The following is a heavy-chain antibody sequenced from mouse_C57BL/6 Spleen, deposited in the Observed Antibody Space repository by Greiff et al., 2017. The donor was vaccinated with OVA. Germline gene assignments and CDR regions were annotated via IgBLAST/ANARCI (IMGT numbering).Heavy chain of an antibody. Sequence: EVQVVESGGGLVKPGGSLKLSCAASGFTFSSYTMSWVRQTPEKRLEWVATISGGGGNTYYPDSVKGRFTISRDNAKNTLYLQMSSLRSEDTALYYCARQLRPSYYFDYWGQGTTLTVSS. V-gene: IGHV5-9*01. CDR3: ARQLRPSYYFDY. J-gene: IGHJ2*01. CDR1: GFTFSSYT. D-gene: IGHD3-2*02. CDR2: ISGGGGNT.